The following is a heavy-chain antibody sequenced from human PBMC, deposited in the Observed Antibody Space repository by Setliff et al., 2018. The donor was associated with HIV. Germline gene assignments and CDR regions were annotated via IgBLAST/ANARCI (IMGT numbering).Heavy chain of an antibody. D-gene: IGHD2-2*01. Sequence: SETLSLTCAVYGGSFSGYYWSWIRQPPGKGLEWIGKIIHTGSTNYNPSLKSRVTISVDTSKNQFSLRLSSVTAADTAVYYCARGRSCSSSSCYLVYYYYYGMDVWGHGSTVTVSS. CDR2: IIHTGST. V-gene: IGHV4-34*01. CDR3: ARGRSCSSSSCYLVYYYYYGMDV. CDR1: GGSFSGYY. J-gene: IGHJ6*02.